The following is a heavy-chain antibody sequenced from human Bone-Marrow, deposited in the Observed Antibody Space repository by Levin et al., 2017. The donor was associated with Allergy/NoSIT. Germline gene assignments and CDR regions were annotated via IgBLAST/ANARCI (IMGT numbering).Heavy chain of an antibody. J-gene: IGHJ5*02. CDR3: ARGSGSHGWFDA. CDR1: GGSITRASHH. V-gene: IGHV4-31*03. Sequence: PSETLSLTCTVSGGSITRASHHWNWIRQHPGKGLEWIGYISYSGVIWYNPSLKSRVFISLDTSNNQFSLNLNSVAAADTAVYYCARGSGSHGWFDAWGQGTPVTVSS. D-gene: IGHD1-26*01. CDR2: ISYSGVI.